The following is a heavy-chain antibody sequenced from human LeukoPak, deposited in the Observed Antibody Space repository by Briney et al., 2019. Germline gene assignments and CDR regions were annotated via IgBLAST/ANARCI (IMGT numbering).Heavy chain of an antibody. V-gene: IGHV4-38-2*02. CDR1: GGSISSYY. D-gene: IGHD6-13*01. Sequence: SGTLSLTCTVSGGSISSYYWGWIRQPPGKGLEWIGSIYHSGSTYYNPSLKSRVTISVDTSKNQFSLKLSSVTAADTAVYYCARIPIAAVHFDYWGQGTLVTVSS. J-gene: IGHJ4*02. CDR2: IYHSGST. CDR3: ARIPIAAVHFDY.